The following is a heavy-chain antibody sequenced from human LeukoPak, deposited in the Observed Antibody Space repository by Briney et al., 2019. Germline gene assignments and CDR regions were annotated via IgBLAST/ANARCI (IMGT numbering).Heavy chain of an antibody. J-gene: IGHJ4*02. CDR2: IYYSGST. D-gene: IGHD3-22*01. CDR1: GGSISSYY. Sequence: SETLSLTCTVSGGSISSYYWSWIRQPPGKGLEWIGYIYYSGSTNYNPSLKSRVTISVDTSKNQFSLKLSSVTAADTAAYYCAGSNYYDSSGYYYSDYWGQGTLVTVSS. CDR3: AGSNYYDSSGYYYSDY. V-gene: IGHV4-59*08.